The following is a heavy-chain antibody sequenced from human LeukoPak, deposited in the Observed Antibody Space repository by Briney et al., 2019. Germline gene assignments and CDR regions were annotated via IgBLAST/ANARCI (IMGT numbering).Heavy chain of an antibody. D-gene: IGHD5-18*01. V-gene: IGHV4-59*01. CDR2: IYYSGST. CDR1: GGSISSYY. Sequence: SETLSLTCTVSGGSISSYYWSWIRQPPGKGLEWIGYIYYSGSTNYNPSLKSRVTISVDTSKNQFSLKLSSVTAADTAVYYCASGYPADYFDYWGQGTLVTVSS. J-gene: IGHJ4*02. CDR3: ASGYPADYFDY.